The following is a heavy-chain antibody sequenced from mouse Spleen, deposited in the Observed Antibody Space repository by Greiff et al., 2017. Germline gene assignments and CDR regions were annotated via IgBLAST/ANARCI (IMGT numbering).Heavy chain of an antibody. CDR3: ARRDDYHGGFAY. J-gene: IGHJ3*01. CDR2: INSDGGST. Sequence: DVKLQESGGGIVQPGESLKLSCESNEYEFPSHDMSWVRKTPEKRLELVAAINSDGGSTYYPDTMERRFIISRDNTKKTLYLQMSSLRSEDTALYYCARRDDYHGGFAYWGQGTLVTVSA. V-gene: IGHV5-2*03. CDR1: EYEFPSHD. D-gene: IGHD2-4*01.